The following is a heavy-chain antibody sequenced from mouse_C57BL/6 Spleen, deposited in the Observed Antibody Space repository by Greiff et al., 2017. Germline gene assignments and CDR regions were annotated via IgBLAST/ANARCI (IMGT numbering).Heavy chain of an antibody. V-gene: IGHV6-6*01. Sequence: EVHLVESGGGLVQPGGSMKLSCAASGFTFSDAWMDWVRQSPEKGLEWVAEIRNKANNHATYYAESVKGRFTISRDDSKSSVYLQMNSLRAEDTGIYYCTSPLYDGYYEGFAYWGQGTLVTVSA. CDR3: TSPLYDGYYEGFAY. D-gene: IGHD2-3*01. CDR1: GFTFSDAW. J-gene: IGHJ3*01. CDR2: IRNKANNHAT.